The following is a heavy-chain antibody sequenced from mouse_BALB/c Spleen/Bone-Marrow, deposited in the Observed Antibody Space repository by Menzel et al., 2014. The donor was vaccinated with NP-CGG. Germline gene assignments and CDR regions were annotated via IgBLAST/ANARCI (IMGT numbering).Heavy chain of an antibody. J-gene: IGHJ1*01. CDR1: GFTFXSYI. Sequence: EVNVVESGGGFVQPGGSLKLSCAASGFTFXSYIMSWVRQTPEKRLEWVAYISHSGGSSYYLDTVKGRFTISRDNAKNTLYLQMSSLKSEDTAMYYCARVSPYWYFDVWGAGTTVTVSS. CDR3: ARVSPYWYFDV. CDR2: ISHSGGSS. V-gene: IGHV5-12-2*01. D-gene: IGHD6-2*01.